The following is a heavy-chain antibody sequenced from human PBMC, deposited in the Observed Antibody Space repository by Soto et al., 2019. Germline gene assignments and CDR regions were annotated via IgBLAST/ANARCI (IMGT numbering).Heavy chain of an antibody. CDR3: AKDSVGVAGAPDTYFDY. Sequence: GGSLRLSCAASGFTFSSYAMSWVRQAPGKGLEWVSAIRGSGGSTYYADSVKGRFTISRDNSKNTLYLQMNSLRAEDTAVYYCAKDSVGVAGAPDTYFDYWGQGTLVTVSS. CDR2: IRGSGGST. J-gene: IGHJ4*02. V-gene: IGHV3-23*01. CDR1: GFTFSSYA. D-gene: IGHD6-19*01.